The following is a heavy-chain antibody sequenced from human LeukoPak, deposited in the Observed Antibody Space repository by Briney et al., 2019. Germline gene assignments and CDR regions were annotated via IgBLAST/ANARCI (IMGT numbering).Heavy chain of an antibody. CDR3: ARVGYYPDYYMDV. V-gene: IGHV4-38-2*02. Sequence: SETLSLTCTVSGYFISSGYYWGWIRQPPGKGLEWIGTIFHSGSTYSNPSLKSRVTISVDTSKNQFSLNLSSVTAADTAVYYCARVGYYPDYYMDVWGKGTTVTVSS. D-gene: IGHD2-21*01. CDR2: IFHSGST. J-gene: IGHJ6*03. CDR1: GYFISSGYY.